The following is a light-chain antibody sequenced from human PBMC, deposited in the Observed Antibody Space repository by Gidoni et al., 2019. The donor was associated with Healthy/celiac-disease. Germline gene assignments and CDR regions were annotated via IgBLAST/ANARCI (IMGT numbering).Light chain of an antibody. CDR3: SSYTSSSTQV. J-gene: IGLJ3*02. V-gene: IGLV2-14*03. CDR2: DVS. Sequence: QSALTHPASVSGSPGHSITISCTGTSSDVGCYDYVPCYQQHPGKAPKLMIYDVSNRPSGVSNRFSVSKSGNTASLTISGLQAEDEADYYCSSYTSSSTQVFGGGTKLTVL. CDR1: SSDVGCYDY.